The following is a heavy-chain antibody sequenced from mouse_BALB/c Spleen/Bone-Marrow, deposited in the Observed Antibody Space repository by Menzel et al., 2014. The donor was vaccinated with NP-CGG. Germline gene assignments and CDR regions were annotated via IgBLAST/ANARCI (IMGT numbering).Heavy chain of an antibody. CDR3: ARPDPWFAY. CDR2: ISSGGSYI. Sequence: EVMLVESGGGLVKPGGSLKLSCAASGFTFSGYAMSWVRQSPEKRLEWVATISSGGSYIHYPDSVKGRFTISRDNAKNTLYLQMSSLRSEDTAIYYCARPDPWFAYWGQGTPVTVSA. V-gene: IGHV5-9-1*01. J-gene: IGHJ3*01. CDR1: GFTFSGYA.